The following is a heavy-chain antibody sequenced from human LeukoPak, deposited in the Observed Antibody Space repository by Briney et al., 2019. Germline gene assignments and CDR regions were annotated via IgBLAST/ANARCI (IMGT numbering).Heavy chain of an antibody. Sequence: ASVTVSCKASGGDTFTRYYVHWVRQVPGQGLEWMAIINPTGESTSYSQTFEGRLTVTRDTSTSTVYMEMRGLRSEDTALYYCAREPNDGLDGLAVSGQGTMTVSS. CDR2: INPTGEST. V-gene: IGHV1-46*01. D-gene: IGHD1-1*01. CDR1: GGDTFTRYY. CDR3: AREPNDGLDGLAV. J-gene: IGHJ3*01.